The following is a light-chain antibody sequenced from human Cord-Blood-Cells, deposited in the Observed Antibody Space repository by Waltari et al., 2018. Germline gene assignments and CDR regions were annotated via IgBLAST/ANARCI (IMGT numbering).Light chain of an antibody. CDR2: EVS. V-gene: IGLV2-23*02. CDR1: SSDVGSYNL. J-gene: IGLJ3*02. Sequence: QSALTQPASVPGSPGQSITISCNGTSSDVGSYNLVPWYQQHPGKAPKPMLYEVSKRPSGVSNRFSGSKSGNTASLTISGLQAEDEADYYCCSYAGSSTWVFGGGTKLTVL. CDR3: CSYAGSSTWV.